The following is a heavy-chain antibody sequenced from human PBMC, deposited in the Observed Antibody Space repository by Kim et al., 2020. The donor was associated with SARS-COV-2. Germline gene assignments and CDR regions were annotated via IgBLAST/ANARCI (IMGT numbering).Heavy chain of an antibody. J-gene: IGHJ5*02. Sequence: SETLSLTCTVSGGSISSSSYYWGWIRQPPGKGLEWIGSIYYSGSTSYNPSLKSRVTISVDTSKNQFSLKLSSVTAADTAVYYCARLITVLLWFGGLRGGWFDPWGQGTLVTVSS. CDR2: IYYSGST. CDR3: ARLITVLLWFGGLRGGWFDP. CDR1: GGSISSSSYY. V-gene: IGHV4-39*01. D-gene: IGHD3-10*01.